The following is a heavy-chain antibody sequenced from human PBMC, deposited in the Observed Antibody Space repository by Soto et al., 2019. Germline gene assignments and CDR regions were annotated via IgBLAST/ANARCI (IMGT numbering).Heavy chain of an antibody. CDR1: GGSFSGYY. D-gene: IGHD2-2*01. CDR2: INHSGST. CDR3: ARGLVYRTSNCSSTSCLEYYYYYGMDV. J-gene: IGHJ6*02. V-gene: IGHV4-34*01. Sequence: SETLSLTCAVYGGSFSGYYWSWIRQPPGKGLEWIGEINHSGSTNYNPSLKSRVTISVDTSKNQFSLKLSSVTAADTAVYYCARGLVYRTSNCSSTSCLEYYYYYGMDVWGQGTTVTVSS.